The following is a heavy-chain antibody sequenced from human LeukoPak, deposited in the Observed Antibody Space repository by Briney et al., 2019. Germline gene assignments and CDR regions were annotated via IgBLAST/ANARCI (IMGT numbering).Heavy chain of an antibody. J-gene: IGHJ4*02. D-gene: IGHD4-17*01. CDR3: ARPRGYGDFYLDY. CDR1: GYTFTGYY. Sequence: ASVKVSCKASGYTFTGYYMHWVRQAPGQGLEWMGWINPNSGGTNYAQKFQGRVTMTRDTSISTAYMELSRLRSDDTAVYHCARPRGYGDFYLDYWGQGTLVTVSS. CDR2: INPNSGGT. V-gene: IGHV1-2*02.